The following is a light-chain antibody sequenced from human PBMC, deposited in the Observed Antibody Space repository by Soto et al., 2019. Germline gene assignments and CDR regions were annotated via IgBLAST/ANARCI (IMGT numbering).Light chain of an antibody. CDR3: NSYTTTATYV. J-gene: IGLJ1*01. CDR1: SSDVGAYNR. CDR2: GVS. Sequence: QSALTQPASVSGSPGQSITISCTGSSSDVGAYNRVSWYQQHPGKAPKLIIYGVSNRPSGISARFSGSKSGSTASLTISALQPEDEADYYCNSYTTTATYVFGTGTKVTVL. V-gene: IGLV2-14*03.